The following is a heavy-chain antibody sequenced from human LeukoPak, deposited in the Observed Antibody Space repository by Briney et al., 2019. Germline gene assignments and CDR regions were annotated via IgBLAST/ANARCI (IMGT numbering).Heavy chain of an antibody. CDR1: GFTFSSYS. CDR2: ITTTFYT. V-gene: IGHV3-21*01. CDR3: ARVHPPNQH. J-gene: IGHJ1*01. Sequence: GGSLRLSCAASGFTFSSYSFSWVRQVPGKGLEWVSSITTTFYTYYTDSVKGRFTISRDNAKNSLYLQMISLRAEDTAVYYCARVHPPNQHLG.